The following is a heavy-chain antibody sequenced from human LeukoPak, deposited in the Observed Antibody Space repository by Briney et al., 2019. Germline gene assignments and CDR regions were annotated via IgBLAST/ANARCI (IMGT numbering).Heavy chain of an antibody. D-gene: IGHD3-3*01. J-gene: IGHJ6*03. Sequence: GGSLRLSCAASGFTFSSNYMSWVRQAPGKGLEGVSVIYNGGSTYYADSVKGRFTISRDNSKSTLYLQMNSLRAEDTAVYYCARVSYDFWSGYELNNYYYYMDVWGKGTTVTVSS. V-gene: IGHV3-53*01. CDR1: GFTFSSNY. CDR3: ARVSYDFWSGYELNNYYYYMDV. CDR2: IYNGGST.